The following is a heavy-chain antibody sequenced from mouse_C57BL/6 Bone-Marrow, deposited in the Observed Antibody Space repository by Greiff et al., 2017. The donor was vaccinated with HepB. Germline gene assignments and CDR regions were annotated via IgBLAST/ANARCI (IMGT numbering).Heavy chain of an antibody. CDR1: GYTFTSYW. CDR3: AIYSKAYAMDY. Sequence: VQLQQPGAELVKPGDSVKLSCKASGYTFTSYWMQWVKQRPGQGLEWIGEIDPSDSYTNYNQKFKGKATLTVDTSSSTAYMQLSSLTSEDSAVYYCAIYSKAYAMDYWGQGTSVTVSS. J-gene: IGHJ4*01. D-gene: IGHD2-5*01. CDR2: IDPSDSYT. V-gene: IGHV1-50*01.